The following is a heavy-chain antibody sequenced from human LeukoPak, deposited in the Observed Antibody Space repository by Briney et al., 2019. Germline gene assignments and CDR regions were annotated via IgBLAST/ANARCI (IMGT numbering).Heavy chain of an antibody. CDR2: VNPNSGDT. CDR1: GYTFTAYY. Sequence: ASVTVSFTASGYTFTAYYLHWVRQAPGQGLEWMGWVNPNSGDTKYAQIFQGRVTITRDTLSSTVYMELSSLRFGDTAVYYCARDGELGWFDPWGQGSLVSDSS. J-gene: IGHJ5*02. V-gene: IGHV1-2*02. CDR3: ARDGELGWFDP. D-gene: IGHD7-27*01.